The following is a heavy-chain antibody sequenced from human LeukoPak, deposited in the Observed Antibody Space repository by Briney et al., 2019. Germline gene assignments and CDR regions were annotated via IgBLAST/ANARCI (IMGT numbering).Heavy chain of an antibody. CDR3: ARGAYSSGSGGY. CDR2: INPNSGGT. J-gene: IGHJ4*02. Sequence: ASVKVSCKASGYTFTGYYMHWVRQAPGQGLEWMGWINPNSGGTNYAQKFRGRVTMTRDTSISTAYMELSRLRSDDTAVYYCARGAYSSGSGGYWGQGTLVTVSS. V-gene: IGHV1-2*02. CDR1: GYTFTGYY. D-gene: IGHD6-19*01.